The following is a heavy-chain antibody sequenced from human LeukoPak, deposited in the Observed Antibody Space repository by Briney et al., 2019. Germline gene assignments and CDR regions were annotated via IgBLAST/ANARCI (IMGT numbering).Heavy chain of an antibody. CDR1: GFTFSIYA. D-gene: IGHD6-13*01. V-gene: IGHV3-23*01. J-gene: IGHJ3*02. Sequence: GGSLRLSCAASGFTFSIYAMTWVRQAPGKGLEWVSVISASGGSTYYTDSVKGRVTISRDNSKNTLYLQMNSLRAEDTAVYYCARDRTPTYSSTWYDAFDIWGQGTKVTVSS. CDR2: ISASGGST. CDR3: ARDRTPTYSSTWYDAFDI.